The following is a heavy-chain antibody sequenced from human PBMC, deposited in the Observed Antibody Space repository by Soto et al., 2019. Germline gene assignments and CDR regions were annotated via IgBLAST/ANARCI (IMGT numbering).Heavy chain of an antibody. J-gene: IGHJ4*02. Sequence: GGSLRLSCAASGFTFSSYAMSWVRQAPGKGLEWVSAISGSGGSTYYADSVKGRFTISRDNSKNTLYLQMNSLRAEDTAVYYWAKGPTGPAYSGSYPGGVSDYWGQGTLVTVSS. CDR1: GFTFSSYA. CDR2: ISGSGGST. V-gene: IGHV3-23*01. D-gene: IGHD1-26*01. CDR3: AKGPTGPAYSGSYPGGVSDY.